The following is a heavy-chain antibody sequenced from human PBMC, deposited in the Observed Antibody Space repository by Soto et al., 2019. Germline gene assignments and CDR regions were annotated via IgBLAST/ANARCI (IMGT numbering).Heavy chain of an antibody. CDR2: IWYDGSNK. CDR1: GFTFSSYG. J-gene: IGHJ6*02. CDR3: ARDYCTNGVCYVSLDYYYYSLDV. V-gene: IGHV3-33*01. Sequence: GGSLRLSCAASGFTFSSYGMHWVRQAPGKGLEWVAVIWYDGSNKYYADSVKGRFTISRDNSKNTLYLQMNSLRAEDTAVYYCARDYCTNGVCYVSLDYYYYSLDVWGQGTTVTVSS. D-gene: IGHD2-8*01.